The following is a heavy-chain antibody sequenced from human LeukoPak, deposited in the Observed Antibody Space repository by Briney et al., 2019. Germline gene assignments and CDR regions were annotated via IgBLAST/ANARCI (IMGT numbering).Heavy chain of an antibody. CDR3: AKDWDWLQTSTSYYYYMDV. J-gene: IGHJ6*03. D-gene: IGHD3/OR15-3a*01. Sequence: ASAKVSCKASGYTFTSHFMHWLRQAPGRGLEWMGWINPNSGGTNYAQKFQGRVTMTRDTSISTAYLELSRLRSDDTAVYYCAKDWDWLQTSTSYYYYMDVWGKGTTVTISS. CDR1: GYTFTSHF. CDR2: INPNSGGT. V-gene: IGHV1-2*02.